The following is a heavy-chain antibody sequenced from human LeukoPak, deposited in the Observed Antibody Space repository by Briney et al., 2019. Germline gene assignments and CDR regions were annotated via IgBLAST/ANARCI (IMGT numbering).Heavy chain of an antibody. Sequence: KPGGSLRLSCVVSGFTFRSYSMTWVRQAPGKGLEWVSSISTTSSYIYYADSVKGRFTISRDNAKNSLFLQMNSLRAEDTAVYYCARVSRDYDSSGDDYCGQGTLLTVSS. J-gene: IGHJ4*02. V-gene: IGHV3-21*01. CDR2: ISTTSSYI. CDR1: GFTFRSYS. CDR3: ARVSRDYDSSGDDY. D-gene: IGHD3-22*01.